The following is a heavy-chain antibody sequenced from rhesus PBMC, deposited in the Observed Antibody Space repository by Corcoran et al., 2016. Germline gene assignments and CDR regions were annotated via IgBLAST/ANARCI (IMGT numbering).Heavy chain of an antibody. J-gene: IGHJ4*01. CDR3: ARIYSSGPDY. CDR2: IYGSSTST. CDR1: GGSIRDSYR. Sequence: QVQLQESGPGVVKPSETLSLTCAVSGGSIRDSYRWSWIRQPPGKGLEWIGYIYGSSTSTNYNHSLKSRVTISKDTSKNQFSLKLSAVTAADTAVYYCARIYSSGPDYWGQGVLVTVSS. V-gene: IGHV4S10*01. D-gene: IGHD6-31*01.